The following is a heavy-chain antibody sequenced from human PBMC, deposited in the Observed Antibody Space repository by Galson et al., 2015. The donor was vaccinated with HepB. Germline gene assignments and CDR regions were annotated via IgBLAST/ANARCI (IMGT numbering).Heavy chain of an antibody. Sequence: SLRLSCAASGFTFSDSWMNWVRQAPGKGLEWVANINQDGSETKYVDSVKGRSTISRDNARNSVFLQMNSLRAEDTAVYYCASWATVGNYWGQGTLVTVSS. CDR1: GFTFSDSW. CDR3: ASWATVGNY. J-gene: IGHJ4*02. D-gene: IGHD4-23*01. CDR2: INQDGSET. V-gene: IGHV3-7*01.